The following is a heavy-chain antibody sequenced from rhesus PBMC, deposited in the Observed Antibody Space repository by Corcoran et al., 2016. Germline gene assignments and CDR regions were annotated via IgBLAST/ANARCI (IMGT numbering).Heavy chain of an antibody. CDR3: ARRPYYYDSGYFY. V-gene: IGHV4-99*01. J-gene: IGHJ4*01. CDR1: GYSLSRGYY. Sequence: QVQLQESGPGLVKPSETLSLTCAVSGYSLSRGYYWGWIRKPPGKGLEYIGYISGSSGSTYYTPSLKSRVIISKDTAKNQFSLKLSAVTASDTAVYYCARRPYYYDSGYFYWGQGVLVTVSS. D-gene: IGHD3-28*01. CDR2: ISGSSGST.